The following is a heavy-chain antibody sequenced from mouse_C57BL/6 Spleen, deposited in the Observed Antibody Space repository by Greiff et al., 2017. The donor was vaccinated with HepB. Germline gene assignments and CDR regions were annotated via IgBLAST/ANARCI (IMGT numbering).Heavy chain of an antibody. D-gene: IGHD1-1*01. CDR3: ANTIYYGSGVDD. CDR1: GYTFTDYN. J-gene: IGHJ2*01. V-gene: IGHV1-22*01. Sequence: EVKLMESGPELVKPGASVKMSCKASGYTFTDYNMHWVKQSHGKSLEWIGYINPNNGGTSYNQKFKGKATLTENKSSSTAYMELRSLTSEDSAVYYCANTIYYGSGVDDWGQGTTLTVSS. CDR2: INPNNGGT.